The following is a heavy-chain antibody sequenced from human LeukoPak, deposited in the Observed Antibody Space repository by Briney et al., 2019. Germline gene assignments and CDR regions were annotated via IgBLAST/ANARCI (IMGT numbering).Heavy chain of an antibody. CDR2: ISWNSGSI. D-gene: IGHD6-19*01. V-gene: IGHV3-9*01. Sequence: GGSLRLSCAASGFTFDDYAMHWVRQAPGKGLEWVSGISWNSGSIGYADSVKGRFTISRDNAKNSLYLQMNSLRAEDTALYYCAKDFKAVAGGMDVWAKGPRSPSP. J-gene: IGHJ6*02. CDR3: AKDFKAVAGGMDV. CDR1: GFTFDDYA.